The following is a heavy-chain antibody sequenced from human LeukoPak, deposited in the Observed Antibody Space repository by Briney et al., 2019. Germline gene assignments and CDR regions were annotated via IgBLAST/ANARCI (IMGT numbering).Heavy chain of an antibody. V-gene: IGHV3-23*01. J-gene: IGHJ4*02. Sequence: GGSLRLSCAASGFTFSTYAMSWVRQAPGKGLEWVSAISARGGSTYYADSVKGRFTIPRDNSKNTLSLLMNSLRAEDTAIYYCANEPPGTYYYDSSGYNYPAYWGQGTLVTVSS. CDR1: GFTFSTYA. CDR2: ISARGGST. D-gene: IGHD3-22*01. CDR3: ANEPPGTYYYDSSGYNYPAY.